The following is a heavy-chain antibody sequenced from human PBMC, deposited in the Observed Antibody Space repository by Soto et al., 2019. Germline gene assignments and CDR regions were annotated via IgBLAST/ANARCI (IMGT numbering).Heavy chain of an antibody. CDR1: GGSISSGDYY. Sequence: QVQLQESGPGLVKPSQTLSLTCTVSGGSISSGDYYWSWIRQPPGKGLEWIGYIYYSGSTYYNPSLKGRFTISVDTSKNQFSLKLSSVTAADTAVYYCARRVGYCYGMDVWGQGTTVTVSS. CDR2: IYYSGST. V-gene: IGHV4-30-4*01. CDR3: ARRVGYCYGMDV. J-gene: IGHJ6*02. D-gene: IGHD1-26*01.